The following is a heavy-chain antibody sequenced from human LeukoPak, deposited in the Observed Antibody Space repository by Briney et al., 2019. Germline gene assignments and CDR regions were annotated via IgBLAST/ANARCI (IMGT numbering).Heavy chain of an antibody. D-gene: IGHD4-11*01. CDR1: GFTFSSYW. CDR2: INTDGSST. J-gene: IGHJ5*01. CDR3: ASDYSNIHLVFDF. V-gene: IGHV3-74*01. Sequence: GGSLRLSCAASGFTFSSYWMHWVRQAPGKGLVWVSRINTDGSSTSYADSVKGRFTISRDNAKNTLYLQMNSLRAEDTAVYYCASDYSNIHLVFDFWGQGTLVTVSS.